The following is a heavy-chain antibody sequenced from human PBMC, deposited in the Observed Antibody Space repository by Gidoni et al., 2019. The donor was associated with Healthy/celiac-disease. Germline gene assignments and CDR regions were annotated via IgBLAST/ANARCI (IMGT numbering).Heavy chain of an antibody. CDR1: GGSISSYY. Sequence: QVQLQESGPGLVKPSETLSLTCTVSGGSISSYYWRWIRQPPGKGLEWIGYIHYSGSTNYNPSLKGRVTISVDTSKNQFSLKLSSVTAADTAVYYCARVSSAVAYDYWGQGTLVTVSS. CDR2: IHYSGST. CDR3: ARVSSAVAYDY. V-gene: IGHV4-59*01. D-gene: IGHD6-19*01. J-gene: IGHJ4*02.